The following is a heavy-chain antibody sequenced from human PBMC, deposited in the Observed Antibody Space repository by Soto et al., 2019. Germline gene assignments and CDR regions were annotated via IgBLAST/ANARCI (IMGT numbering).Heavy chain of an antibody. D-gene: IGHD3-16*02. CDR3: ARAIFPYHYVWASYRYDFGFDP. J-gene: IGHJ5*02. V-gene: IGHV1-69*06. CDR2: IIPIFGTA. Sequence: SVKVSCKASGGTFSSYAISWVRQAPGQGLEWMGGIIPIFGTANYAQKFQGRVTITADKSTSTAYMELSSLRSEDTAVYYCARAIFPYHYVWASYRYDFGFDPWGQATLVTVSS. CDR1: GGTFSSYA.